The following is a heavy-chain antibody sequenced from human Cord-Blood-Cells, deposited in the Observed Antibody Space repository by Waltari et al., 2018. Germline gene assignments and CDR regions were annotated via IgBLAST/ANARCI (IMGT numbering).Heavy chain of an antibody. J-gene: IGHJ4*02. CDR1: GGSFSGYY. CDR3: ASTSSSWYDY. Sequence: QVQLQQWGAGLLKPSETLSLTCAVYGGSFSGYYWRWIHQPPGKGLEWIGEINHSGSTNYNPSLKSRVTISVDTSKNQFSLKLSSVTAADTAVYYCASTSSSWYDYWGQGTLVTVSS. D-gene: IGHD6-13*01. V-gene: IGHV4-34*01. CDR2: INHSGST.